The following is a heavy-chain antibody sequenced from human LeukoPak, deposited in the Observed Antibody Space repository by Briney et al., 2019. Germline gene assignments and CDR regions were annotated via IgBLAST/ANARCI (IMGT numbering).Heavy chain of an antibody. D-gene: IGHD6-19*01. Sequence: GGSLRLSCAASGFILSTHGMHWVRQAPGKGLEWVSSISSSSSYIYYADSVKGRFTISRDNAKNSLYLQMNSLRAEDTAVYYCARIGYSSGSVDYWGQGTPVTVSS. CDR1: GFILSTHG. CDR3: ARIGYSSGSVDY. V-gene: IGHV3-21*01. J-gene: IGHJ4*02. CDR2: ISSSSSYI.